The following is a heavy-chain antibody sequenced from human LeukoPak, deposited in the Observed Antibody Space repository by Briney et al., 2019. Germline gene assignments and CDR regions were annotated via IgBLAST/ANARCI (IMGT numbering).Heavy chain of an antibody. Sequence: GSLRLSFVASGFTFSEYWMYWVRQAPGKGRVWVSRLNWDGTTTNYSDSVKGRFTISRDNAKSSLYLQMSSLRAEDTALYYCARASGYCSGGSCFPPDYWGQGTLVTVSS. CDR3: ARASGYCSGGSCFPPDY. CDR2: LNWDGTTT. V-gene: IGHV3-74*01. CDR1: GFTFSEYW. J-gene: IGHJ4*02. D-gene: IGHD2-15*01.